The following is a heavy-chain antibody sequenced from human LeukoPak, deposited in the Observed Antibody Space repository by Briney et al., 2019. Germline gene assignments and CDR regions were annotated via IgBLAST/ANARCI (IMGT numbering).Heavy chain of an antibody. D-gene: IGHD2-15*01. J-gene: IGHJ4*02. CDR1: GFTVSSNY. CDR2: ISGSGGST. V-gene: IGHV3-23*01. CDR3: ATVGSGGY. Sequence: GGSLRLSCAASGFTVSSNYMSWVRQAPGKGLEWVSAISGSGGSTYYADSVKGRFTISRDNSKNTLYLQMNSLRAEDTAVYYCATVGSGGYWGQGTLVTVSS.